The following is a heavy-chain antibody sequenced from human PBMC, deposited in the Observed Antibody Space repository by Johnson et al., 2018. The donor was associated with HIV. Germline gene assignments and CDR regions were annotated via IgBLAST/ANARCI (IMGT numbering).Heavy chain of an antibody. CDR3: AKDARWGLPRGYAFDI. CDR1: GFTVSSNY. D-gene: IGHD1-26*01. CDR2: IYSGGST. Sequence: VQLVESGGGLVQPGGSLRLSCAASGFTVSSNYMSWVRQAPGKGLEWVSVIYSGGSTYYADSVKGRFTISSDNSKNTLYLQMNSLRAEDTAVYYCAKDARWGLPRGYAFDIWGQGTMVTVSS. J-gene: IGHJ3*02. V-gene: IGHV3-66*02.